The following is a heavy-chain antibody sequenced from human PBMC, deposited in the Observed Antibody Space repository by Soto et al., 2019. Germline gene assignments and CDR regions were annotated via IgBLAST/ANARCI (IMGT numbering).Heavy chain of an antibody. V-gene: IGHV3-15*07. CDR2: IKKIKDGGTT. J-gene: IGHJ4*02. CDR1: GFSFSDAW. Sequence: EVQLVESGGGLVKPGGSLRLSCAASGFSFSDAWMNWVRQAPGKGLEWVGRIKKIKDGGTTYYPAPVKGRFTMSRDDSKNTLYLQMNSLKTEDTAVYYCTTDLSGGHYSHNGYWGQGTLVTVSS. CDR3: TTDLSGGHYSHNGY. D-gene: IGHD2-21*02.